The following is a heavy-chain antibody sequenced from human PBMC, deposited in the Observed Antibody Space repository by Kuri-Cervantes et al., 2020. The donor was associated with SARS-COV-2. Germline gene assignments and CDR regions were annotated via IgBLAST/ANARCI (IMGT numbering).Heavy chain of an antibody. CDR2: IYYSGST. CDR3: ARLVRQYSSSSSPDY. D-gene: IGHD6-6*01. V-gene: IGHV4-39*01. J-gene: IGHJ4*02. CDR1: GDSIRSTSYY. Sequence: GSLRLSCSVSGDSIRSTSYYWGWIRQPPGKGLEWIGNIYYSGSTYYSPSLKSRVTISVDMSTNQFSLNLNSVTAADTAVYYCARLVRQYSSSSSPDYWGQGTLVTVSS.